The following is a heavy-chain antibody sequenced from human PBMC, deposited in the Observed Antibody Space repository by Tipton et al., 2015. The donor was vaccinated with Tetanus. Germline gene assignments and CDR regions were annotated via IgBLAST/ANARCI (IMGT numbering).Heavy chain of an antibody. CDR1: GFTFDDYG. J-gene: IGHJ1*01. D-gene: IGHD1-1*01. CDR3: AKDVNWNLRYFQQ. V-gene: IGHV3-9*01. Sequence: RSLRLSCAASGFTFDDYGMHWVRQVPGKGLEWVSGITWNSGVTAYADSAKGRLIISRDNARNSLYLQFNSLRVEDTAVYYCAKDVNWNLRYFQQWGQGTVVTVSS. CDR2: ITWNSGVT.